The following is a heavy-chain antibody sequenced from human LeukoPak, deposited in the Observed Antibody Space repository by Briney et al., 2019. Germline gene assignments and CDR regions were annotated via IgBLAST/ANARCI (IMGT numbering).Heavy chain of an antibody. CDR2: IYSGGST. CDR1: GFTFSSYA. Sequence: GGSLRLSCAASGFTFSSYAMDWVRQAPGRGLEWVSVIYSGGSTYYADSMKGRFTASRDNSKNTLYLQMNGLRAEDTAVYYCTREIRKNYRYYFDYWGQGTLVTVSS. CDR3: TREIRKNYRYYFDY. J-gene: IGHJ4*02. V-gene: IGHV3-66*02. D-gene: IGHD1-7*01.